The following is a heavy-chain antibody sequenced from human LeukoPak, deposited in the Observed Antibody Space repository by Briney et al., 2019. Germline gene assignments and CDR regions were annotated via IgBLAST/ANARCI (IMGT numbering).Heavy chain of an antibody. J-gene: IGHJ4*02. V-gene: IGHV3-11*01. D-gene: IGHD3-3*01. CDR2: AGSSGSPM. Sequence: GGSLRLSCAASGFTFSDYYMSWIRQAPGKGLEWISYAGSSGSPMNYADSVKGRFTISKDNAKNSLYLQMNSLRAEDTDMYYCARTGFDLWSGYYGARYFFDYWGQGTLVTVSS. CDR1: GFTFSDYY. CDR3: ARTGFDLWSGYYGARYFFDY.